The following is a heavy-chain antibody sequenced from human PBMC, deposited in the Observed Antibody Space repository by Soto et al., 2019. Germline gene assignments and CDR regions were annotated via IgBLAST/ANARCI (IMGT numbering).Heavy chain of an antibody. J-gene: IGHJ4*02. D-gene: IGHD4-17*01. V-gene: IGHV3-11*01. CDR1: GFIFSDYY. Sequence: QVQLVESGGGLVKPGGSLRLSCATSGFIFSDYYMHWIRQAPGKGLEWISYISGNGRIIQYADSAKGRFTISRDNAQNSLYIQMNSRRAEDTALYFCARDFDADSRTDFDYWGQGTLVTVSS. CDR2: ISGNGRII. CDR3: ARDFDADSRTDFDY.